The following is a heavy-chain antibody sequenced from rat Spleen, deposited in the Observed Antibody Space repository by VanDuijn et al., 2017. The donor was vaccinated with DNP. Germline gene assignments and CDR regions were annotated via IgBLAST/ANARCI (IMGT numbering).Heavy chain of an antibody. V-gene: IGHV5-29*01. CDR3: AIKRLPVYNYVFAY. D-gene: IGHD1-4*01. CDR2: ISYDGSST. Sequence: EVQLVESGGGLVQPGRSLILSCAASGFTFSNYGMAWVRQAPTKGLEWVATISYDGSSTYYRDSVKGRVTISRDNAKSTIYLKMDSLRSEDTATYYCAIKRLPVYNYVFAYWCQVTLVTVSS. J-gene: IGHJ3*01. CDR1: GFTFSNYG.